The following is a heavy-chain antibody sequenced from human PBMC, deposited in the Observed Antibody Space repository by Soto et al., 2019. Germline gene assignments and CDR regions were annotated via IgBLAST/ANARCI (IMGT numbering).Heavy chain of an antibody. J-gene: IGHJ4*02. CDR1: GLSLATSGVG. D-gene: IGHD2-21*01. V-gene: IGHV2-5*02. CDR2: IHSDGEQ. CDR3: ARRLRAPVTSLWPFDY. Sequence: QITLKESGPTLVEPTQTLTVTCTFSGLSLATSGVGVGWIRQPPGGALEWLALIHSDGEQRYRASLGTRLTITKDTSSNQVVLRMTNMDPVDTATYYCARRLRAPVTSLWPFDYWGQGTLVTVSS.